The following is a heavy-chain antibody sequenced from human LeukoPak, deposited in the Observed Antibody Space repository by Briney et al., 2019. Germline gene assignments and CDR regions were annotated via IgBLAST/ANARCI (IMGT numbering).Heavy chain of an antibody. D-gene: IGHD1-1*01. J-gene: IGHJ4*02. CDR1: GFTFSTYS. CDR3: AREPNSVPGGGLDY. Sequence: GGSLRLSCAASGFTFSTYSMNWVRQAPGKGLEWVSSISSSSSYIYYADSVKGRFTISRDNAKNSLYLQMNSLRAEDTAVYYCAREPNSVPGGGLDYWGQGTLVTVSS. CDR2: ISSSSSYI. V-gene: IGHV3-21*01.